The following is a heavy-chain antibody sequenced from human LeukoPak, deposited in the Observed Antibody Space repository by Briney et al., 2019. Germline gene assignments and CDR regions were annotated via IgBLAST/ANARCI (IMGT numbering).Heavy chain of an antibody. CDR3: ARSRVTWNDRYYFDY. D-gene: IGHD1-1*01. J-gene: IGHJ4*02. CDR2: ISSSSSYI. CDR1: GFTFSSYS. V-gene: IGHV3-21*01. Sequence: GGSLRLSCAASGFTFSSYSMNWVRQAPGKGLEWVSSISSSSSYIYYADSVKGRFTISRDNARNSLYLQMNSLRAEDTAVYCCARSRVTWNDRYYFDYWGQGTLVTVSS.